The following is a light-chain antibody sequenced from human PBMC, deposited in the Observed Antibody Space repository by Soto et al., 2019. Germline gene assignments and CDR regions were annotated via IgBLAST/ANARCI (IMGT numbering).Light chain of an antibody. CDR2: EDN. J-gene: IGLJ2*01. V-gene: IGLV6-57*01. Sequence: NFMLTQPHSVSESPGKTVTISCTRSSGSIASNYVQWYHQRPGSSPTTVIYEDNQRPSGVPDRFSGPIDSSSNSASLTISGLKTDDEADYFCQSYDSSNVVFGGGTTVTVL. CDR1: SGSIASNY. CDR3: QSYDSSNVV.